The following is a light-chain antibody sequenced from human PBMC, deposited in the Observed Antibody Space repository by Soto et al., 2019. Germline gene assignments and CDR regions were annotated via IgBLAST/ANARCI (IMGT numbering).Light chain of an antibody. CDR2: AAS. V-gene: IGKV3-15*01. Sequence: ELVMPQSTATLSVSPGDKVSLSCSANLTISNMLAWYQQKPGQAPRLLIYAASTRATGVSARFSGSGSGTEFTRTISSLQSEDFTIYYCQYYNNWLATFGGGTKVDIK. CDR3: QYYNNWLAT. J-gene: IGKJ4*01. CDR1: LTISNM.